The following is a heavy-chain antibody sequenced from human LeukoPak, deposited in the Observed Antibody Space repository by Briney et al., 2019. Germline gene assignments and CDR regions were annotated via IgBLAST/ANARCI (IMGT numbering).Heavy chain of an antibody. CDR1: GFTFSSYS. Sequence: PGGSLRLSCAASGFTFSSYSMNWVRQAPGKGLEWVSSISSSSSYIYYADSVKGRFTISRDNAKNSLYLQMNSLRAEDTAVYYCATRDTAMANAFDIWGQGTMVTVSS. V-gene: IGHV3-21*01. CDR3: ATRDTAMANAFDI. D-gene: IGHD5-18*01. J-gene: IGHJ3*02. CDR2: ISSSSSYI.